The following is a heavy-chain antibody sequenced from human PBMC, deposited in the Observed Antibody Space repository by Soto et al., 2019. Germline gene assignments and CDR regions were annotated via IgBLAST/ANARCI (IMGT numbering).Heavy chain of an antibody. CDR3: ARDLVKDITIFGVVELYGMDV. CDR1: GFTFSSYS. CDR2: ISSSSSYI. Sequence: PGGPLRLSCAASGFTFSSYSMNLVRQAPGEGLEWVSSISSSSSYIYYADSVKGRFTISRDNAKNSLYLQMNSLRAEDTAVYYCARDLVKDITIFGVVELYGMDVWGQGTTVTVSS. D-gene: IGHD3-3*01. V-gene: IGHV3-21*01. J-gene: IGHJ6*02.